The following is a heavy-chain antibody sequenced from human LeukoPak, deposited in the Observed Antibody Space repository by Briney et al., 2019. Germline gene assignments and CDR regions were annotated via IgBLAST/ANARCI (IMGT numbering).Heavy chain of an antibody. CDR3: ARDRLLWSIGYYYGMDV. V-gene: IGHV1-46*01. Sequence: ASVKVSCKASGYTFTSYYMHWVRQPPGQGLEWMGIINPSGGSTSYAQKFQGRLTMTRDTSTSTVYMELSSLRSEDTAVYYCARDRLLWSIGYYYGMDVWGHGTTVTVSS. CDR2: INPSGGST. D-gene: IGHD3-10*01. J-gene: IGHJ6*02. CDR1: GYTFTSYY.